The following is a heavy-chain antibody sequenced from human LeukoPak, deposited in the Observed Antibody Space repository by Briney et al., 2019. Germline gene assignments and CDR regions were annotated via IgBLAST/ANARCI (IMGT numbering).Heavy chain of an antibody. J-gene: IGHJ4*02. CDR3: ARETQSGRSGYYFDY. CDR2: ISAYNGNT. D-gene: IGHD2-15*01. CDR1: GYTFTSYG. Sequence: GASVKVSXKASGYTFTSYGISWVRQAPGQGLEWMGWISAYNGNTNYAQKLQGRVTMTTDTSTSTAYMELRSLRSDDTAVYYCARETQSGRSGYYFDYWGQGTLVTVSS. V-gene: IGHV1-18*01.